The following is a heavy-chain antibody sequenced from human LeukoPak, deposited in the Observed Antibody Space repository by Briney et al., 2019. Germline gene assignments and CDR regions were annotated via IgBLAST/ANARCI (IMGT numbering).Heavy chain of an antibody. V-gene: IGHV3-66*01. CDR2: IYKSGTI. Sequence: PGGSLRLSCAVSGFTVTVNYMSWVRQAPGKGLGWVSIIYKSGTISYADSVKGRFIISRDSSTNTLSLQMTSLRAEDTAVYYCAADFYTSYHLGYWGQGTLVTVSS. CDR3: AADFYTSYHLGY. CDR1: GFTVTVNY. D-gene: IGHD3-16*01. J-gene: IGHJ4*02.